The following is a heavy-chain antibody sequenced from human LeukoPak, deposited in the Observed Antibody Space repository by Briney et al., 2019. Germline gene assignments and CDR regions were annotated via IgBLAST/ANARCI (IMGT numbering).Heavy chain of an antibody. CDR3: ARVGHRSAYYYYYYMDV. CDR1: GSSISRHY. J-gene: IGHJ6*03. Sequence: SETLSLTCTISGSSISRHYWSCIRQPPEKGLEWIGYIYYSGSTNYNPSLKSRVTISVDTSKNQFSLKLSSVTAADTAVYYCARVGHRSAYYYYYYMDVWGKGTTVTVSS. CDR2: IYYSGST. V-gene: IGHV4-59*11. D-gene: IGHD2-15*01.